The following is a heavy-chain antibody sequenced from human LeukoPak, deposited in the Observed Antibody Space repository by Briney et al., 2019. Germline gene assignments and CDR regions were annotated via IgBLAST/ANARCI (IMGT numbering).Heavy chain of an antibody. CDR2: IYPSGTT. D-gene: IGHD3-10*01. V-gene: IGHV4-4*07. J-gene: IGHJ4*02. CDR3: ARVDRPWFHDY. Sequence: SETLSLTCTVSGASISSYYWSWIRQPGAKGLEWIGRIYPSGTTNYNPSLKSRVTMSVDTSKNQFSLKLTSVTAADTAVYYCARVDRPWFHDYWGQGTLVTVSS. CDR1: GASISSYY.